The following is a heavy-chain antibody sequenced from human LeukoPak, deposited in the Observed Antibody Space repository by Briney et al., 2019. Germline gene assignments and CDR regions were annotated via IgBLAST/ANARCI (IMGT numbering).Heavy chain of an antibody. J-gene: IGHJ4*02. CDR3: VFDYYGSGSYRDY. D-gene: IGHD3-10*01. Sequence: PGGSLRLSCAASGFAFSSYAMHWVRQAPGKGLEWVAVISYDGSNKYYADSVKGRFTISRDNAKNSLYLQMNSLRAEDTALYHCVFDYYGSGSYRDYWGQGTLVTVSS. CDR2: ISYDGSNK. V-gene: IGHV3-30-3*01. CDR1: GFAFSSYA.